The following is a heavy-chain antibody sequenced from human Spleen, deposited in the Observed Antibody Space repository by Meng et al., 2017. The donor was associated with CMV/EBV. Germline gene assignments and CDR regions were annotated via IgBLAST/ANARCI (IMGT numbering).Heavy chain of an antibody. V-gene: IGHV4-34*01. CDR1: GESFSGYY. CDR3: ARRLSGARRAFDI. Sequence: SQTLSLTCAVYGESFSGYYWNWIRQPPGKGLEWIGEINHSGSTNYSPSLKSRVTISVDTSKTQFSLKLSSVPAADTAVYYCARRLSGARRAFDIWGQGTMVTVSS. CDR2: INHSGST. D-gene: IGHD1-26*01. J-gene: IGHJ3*02.